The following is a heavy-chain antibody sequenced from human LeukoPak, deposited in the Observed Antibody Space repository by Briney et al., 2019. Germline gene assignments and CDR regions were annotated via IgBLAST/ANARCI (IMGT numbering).Heavy chain of an antibody. CDR3: ARQYTSGWSDY. J-gene: IGHJ4*02. CDR1: GFTFSSYA. CDR2: ISYDGRNK. D-gene: IGHD6-19*01. V-gene: IGHV3-30*04. Sequence: GGSLRLSCAASGFTFSSYAMHWVRQAPGKGLEWVAVISYDGRNKYYADSVKGRFSISRDNSKNTLYLQMNSLRAEDAAVYYCARQYTSGWSDYWARDPWSPSPQ.